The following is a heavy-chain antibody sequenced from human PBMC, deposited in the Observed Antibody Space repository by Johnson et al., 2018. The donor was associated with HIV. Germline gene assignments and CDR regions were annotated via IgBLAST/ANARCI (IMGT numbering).Heavy chain of an antibody. D-gene: IGHD3-10*01. Sequence: QVQLVESGGGVVQPGRSLRINCEVSEFTFMNYAMHWVRLAPGKGLQWVAVISYNGGKKYYGDSVKGRFTISRDNLKKTLVLQMDSLRTEDTAVYSCAGELQWGAWFGDIKHDAFDIWGQGPMVTVSS. CDR1: EFTFMNYA. J-gene: IGHJ3*02. V-gene: IGHV3-30*04. CDR2: ISYNGGKK. CDR3: AGELQWGAWFGDIKHDAFDI.